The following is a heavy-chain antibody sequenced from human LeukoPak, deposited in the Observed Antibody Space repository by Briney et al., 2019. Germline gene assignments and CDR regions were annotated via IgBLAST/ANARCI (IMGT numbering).Heavy chain of an antibody. D-gene: IGHD3-3*01. J-gene: IGHJ6*04. CDR1: GVTFSSYW. CDR2: IKQDGSEK. V-gene: IGHV3-7*01. CDR3: ARIDFWMGMDV. Sequence: GGSLRLSCAASGVTFSSYWMSWVRQAPGKGLEWVANIKQDGSEKYYVDSVKGRFTISRDNAKNSLYLQMNSLRAEDTAVYYCARIDFWMGMDVWGKGTTVTVSS.